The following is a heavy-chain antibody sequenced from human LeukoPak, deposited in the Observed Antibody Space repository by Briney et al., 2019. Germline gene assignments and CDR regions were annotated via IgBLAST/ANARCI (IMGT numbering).Heavy chain of an antibody. CDR3: AKGWDSSGVDS. D-gene: IGHD6-19*01. CDR1: GFTFSSYA. Sequence: PGGSLRLSCAASGFTFSSYAMSWVRQAPGKGLEWVSAISDSGAGIDYADSVKGRFTISRDNSTNTLSLQMNSLRAEDTAVYYCAKGWDSSGVDSWGQGTLVTVSS. CDR2: ISDSGAGI. J-gene: IGHJ4*02. V-gene: IGHV3-23*01.